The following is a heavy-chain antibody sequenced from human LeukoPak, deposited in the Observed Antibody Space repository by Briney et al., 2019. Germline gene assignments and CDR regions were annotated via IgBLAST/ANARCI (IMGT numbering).Heavy chain of an antibody. D-gene: IGHD2-8*02. CDR1: GYRFTSYW. V-gene: IGHV5-51*01. CDR2: IYPGDSDT. J-gene: IGHJ4*02. CDR3: VRQEDFGTTGTYDF. Sequence: GESLTISCQGSGYRFTSYWIGWVRQLPGKGLELMGVIYPGDSDTNYSPSFQDQITISADKSTTTAYLHWGTLRASDTAIYYCVRQEDFGTTGTYDFWGLGTLVTVSS.